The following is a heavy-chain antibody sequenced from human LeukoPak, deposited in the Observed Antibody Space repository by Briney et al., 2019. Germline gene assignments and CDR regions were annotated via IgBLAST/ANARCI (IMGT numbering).Heavy chain of an antibody. CDR1: GFKFSSYS. V-gene: IGHV3-21*01. CDR3: AELGITMIGGV. Sequence: GGSLRLSCAASGFKFSSYSMNWVRQAPGKGLEWVSSISTSSSYIYYADSLKGRFTISRDNAKNSLYLQMNSLRAEDTAVYYCAELGITMIGGVWGKGPTVTISS. J-gene: IGHJ6*04. D-gene: IGHD3-10*02. CDR2: ISTSSSYI.